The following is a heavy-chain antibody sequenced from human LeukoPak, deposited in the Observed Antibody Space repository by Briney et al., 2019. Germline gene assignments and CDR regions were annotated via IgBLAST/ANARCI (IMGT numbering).Heavy chain of an antibody. D-gene: IGHD5-24*01. CDR3: ACEKMATITPFDY. J-gene: IGHJ4*02. CDR2: ISSSSSTI. CDR1: GLTFSSFE. V-gene: IGHV3-48*01. Sequence: PGGSLRLSYAAAGLTFSSFEMNWVREAPGKGLEWVSYISSSSSTIYYADSVKGRFTISRDNAKNSLYLQMNSLRAEDTAVYYCACEKMATITPFDYWGQGTLVTVSS.